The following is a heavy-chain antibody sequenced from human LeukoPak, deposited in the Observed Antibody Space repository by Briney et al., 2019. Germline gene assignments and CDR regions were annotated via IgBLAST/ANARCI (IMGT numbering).Heavy chain of an antibody. CDR1: GFILDNYG. CDR2: INWNGGST. V-gene: IGHV3-20*04. CDR3: ARVTVYYDSSGYFDF. D-gene: IGHD3-22*01. Sequence: PGGSLRLSCAASGFILDNYGMSWVRQAPGKGLEWVSGINWNGGSTGYADSVKGRFTISRDKAKNSLYLQLNSLRAEDTALYYCARVTVYYDSSGYFDFWGQGTLVTVSS. J-gene: IGHJ4*02.